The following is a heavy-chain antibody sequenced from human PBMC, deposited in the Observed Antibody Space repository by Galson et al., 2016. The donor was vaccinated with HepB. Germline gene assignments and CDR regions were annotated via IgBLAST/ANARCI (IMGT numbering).Heavy chain of an antibody. CDR2: ISGYNGNT. CDR1: GYSFSSYG. D-gene: IGHD3-16*01. CDR3: ARGTLPGYFDY. J-gene: IGHJ4*02. Sequence: SVKVSCKASGYSFSSYGVNWVRQAPGQGLEWMGQISGYNGNTNYAQKFQGRVLMTTDTSTSTVYMELTSLRSDDTAVYYCARGTLPGYFDYWGQGTLVTVSS. V-gene: IGHV1-18*01.